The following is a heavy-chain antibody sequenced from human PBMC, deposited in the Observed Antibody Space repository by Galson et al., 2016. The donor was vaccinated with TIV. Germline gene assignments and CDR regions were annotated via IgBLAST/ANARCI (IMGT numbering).Heavy chain of an antibody. CDR2: INHSGST. J-gene: IGHJ6*02. Sequence: SETLSLTCAVCGGSSSGYYWSWIRQPPGKGLKWIGEINHSGSTNYNVSLKSRVTISVDTSKNQFSLKLTSVTAADTAVYYCARDLNYDFWSGYYVRDSYYGMDVWGQGTTVTVSS. CDR1: GGSSSGYY. CDR3: ARDLNYDFWSGYYVRDSYYGMDV. V-gene: IGHV4-34*01. D-gene: IGHD3-3*01.